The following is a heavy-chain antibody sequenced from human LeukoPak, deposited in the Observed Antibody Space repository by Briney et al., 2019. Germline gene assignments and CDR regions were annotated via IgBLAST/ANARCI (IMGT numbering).Heavy chain of an antibody. D-gene: IGHD2-15*01. V-gene: IGHV4-59*01. CDR2: MYYSGRT. CDR1: GGSISSYY. Sequence: PSETLSLTCTVSGGSISSYYWSWIRQPPGKGREWIGYMYYSGRTNYNPSLKSRVTISVDTSKNQFSLKLSSVTAADTAVYYCARGLGGGYCSGGSCYIWAGFHDAFDIWGQGTMVTVSS. J-gene: IGHJ3*02. CDR3: ARGLGGGYCSGGSCYIWAGFHDAFDI.